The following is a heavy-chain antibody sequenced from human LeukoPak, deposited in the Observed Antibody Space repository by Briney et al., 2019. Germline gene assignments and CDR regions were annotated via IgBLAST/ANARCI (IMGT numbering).Heavy chain of an antibody. CDR1: GYIFTSYW. D-gene: IGHD4-17*01. J-gene: IGHJ4*02. CDR2: IYPGDSDT. V-gene: IGHV5-51*01. Sequence: GESLKISCKGSGYIFTSYWIGWVRQMPGKGLEWMGIIYPGDSDTRYSPSFQGQVTISADKSISTAHLQWSSLKASDTAMYYCARPSYYGDYLYYFDYWGQGTLVTVSS. CDR3: ARPSYYGDYLYYFDY.